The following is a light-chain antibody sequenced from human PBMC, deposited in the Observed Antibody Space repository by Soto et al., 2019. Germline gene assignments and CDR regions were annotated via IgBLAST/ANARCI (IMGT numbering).Light chain of an antibody. J-gene: IGKJ3*01. CDR2: LGS. V-gene: IGKV2-28*01. CDR3: MQALQTPGIT. CDR1: QSLLHSNGYNY. Sequence: DIVMTQSPLSLPVTPGEPASISCRSSQSLLHSNGYNYLDWYLQKPGQSPQLLIYLGSNRASGVPHRFSGSGSGTDFTLKISRVEAEDVGVYYCMQALQTPGITFGPGTKVDIK.